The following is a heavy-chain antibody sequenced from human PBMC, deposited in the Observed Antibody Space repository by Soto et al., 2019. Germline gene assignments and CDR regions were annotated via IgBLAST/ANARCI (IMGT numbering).Heavy chain of an antibody. Sequence: LRLSCAASGFTFSSYGMHWVRQAPGKGLEWVAVISYDGSNKYYADSVKGRFTISRDNSKNTLYLQMNSLRAEDTAVYYCAKEGHYYDSSGYYYGAFDIWGQGTMVTVSS. V-gene: IGHV3-30*18. CDR3: AKEGHYYDSSGYYYGAFDI. D-gene: IGHD3-22*01. CDR2: ISYDGSNK. J-gene: IGHJ3*02. CDR1: GFTFSSYG.